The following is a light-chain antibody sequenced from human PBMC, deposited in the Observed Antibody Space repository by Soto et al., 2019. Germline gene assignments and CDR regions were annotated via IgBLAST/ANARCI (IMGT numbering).Light chain of an antibody. CDR3: QQYGSSPVT. CDR1: QSVSTSY. Sequence: EIVLTQSPGTLSLSPGESATLSCRASQSVSTSYLAWYQQKPGQAPRLLIYGASSRATGIPDRFSAGGSGTDFTLTISRLEPVDFAVYYCQQYGSSPVTFGQGTKVEIK. CDR2: GAS. J-gene: IGKJ2*01. V-gene: IGKV3-20*01.